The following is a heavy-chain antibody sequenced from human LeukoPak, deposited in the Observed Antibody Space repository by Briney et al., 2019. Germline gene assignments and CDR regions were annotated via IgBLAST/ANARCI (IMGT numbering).Heavy chain of an antibody. J-gene: IGHJ6*03. Sequence: KPSETLSLTCTVSGGAISSSSYYWGWIRQPPGKGLEWIGSIYYSGSTYYNPSLKSRVTISVDTSKNQFSLKLSSVTAADTAVYYSASISSYYYYYYMDVWGKGTTVTVSS. V-gene: IGHV4-39*01. CDR1: GGAISSSSYY. D-gene: IGHD6-6*01. CDR2: IYYSGST. CDR3: ASISSYYYYYYMDV.